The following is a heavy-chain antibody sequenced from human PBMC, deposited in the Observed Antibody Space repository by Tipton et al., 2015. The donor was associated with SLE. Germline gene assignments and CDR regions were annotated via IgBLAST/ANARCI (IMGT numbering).Heavy chain of an antibody. CDR2: ISSSGTTI. J-gene: IGHJ4*02. V-gene: IGHV3-11*04. Sequence: SLRLSCAASGFTFSDYYMSWIRQAPGKGLEWLSYISSSGTTIFYADSVKGRFTVSRDNTKNSLFLEMNSLRVEDAAVYYCVRDFDFWGQGTLVTVSS. CDR1: GFTFSDYY. CDR3: VRDFDF.